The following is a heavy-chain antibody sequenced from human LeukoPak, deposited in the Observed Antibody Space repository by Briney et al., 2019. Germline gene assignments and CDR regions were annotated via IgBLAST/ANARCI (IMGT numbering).Heavy chain of an antibody. J-gene: IGHJ4*02. D-gene: IGHD5-18*01. CDR1: GGSFSGYY. CDR2: INHSGST. Sequence: WETLSLTCAVYGGSFSGYYWSWIRQPPGKGLEWIGEINHSGSTNYNPSLKSRVTISVDTSKNQFSLKLSSVTAADTAVYYCARGYSYGYIFRYWGQGTLVTVSS. CDR3: ARGYSYGYIFRY. V-gene: IGHV4-34*01.